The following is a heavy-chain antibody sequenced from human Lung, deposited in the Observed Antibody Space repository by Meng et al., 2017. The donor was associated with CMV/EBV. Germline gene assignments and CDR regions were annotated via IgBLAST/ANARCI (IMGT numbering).Heavy chain of an antibody. V-gene: IGHV1-18*01. Sequence: ASXXVSXKASGYTFTSYGISWVRQAPGQGLEWMGWISAYNGNTNYAQKFQGRVTMTTDTSTSTAYMELRSLRSDDTAVYYCARNRYCSSTSCYFDYWAQGTXVTVSS. CDR1: GYTFTSYG. D-gene: IGHD2-2*01. CDR3: ARNRYCSSTSCYFDY. J-gene: IGHJ4*02. CDR2: ISAYNGNT.